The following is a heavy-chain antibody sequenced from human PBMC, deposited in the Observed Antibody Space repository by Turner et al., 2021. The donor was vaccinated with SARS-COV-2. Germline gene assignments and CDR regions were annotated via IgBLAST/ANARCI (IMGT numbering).Heavy chain of an antibody. J-gene: IGHJ4*02. CDR1: GFTFGDYA. Sequence: EVQLVESGGGLVQPGRSLRLSCAASGFTFGDYAMHWVRQAPGKGLEWVSGISWNSASMDYADSVKGRFTISRDNAKNSLYLQMNSLRAEDSALYYCAKEALNGYNSHWGRGTLVTVSS. CDR2: ISWNSASM. CDR3: AKEALNGYNSH. V-gene: IGHV3-9*01. D-gene: IGHD5-12*01.